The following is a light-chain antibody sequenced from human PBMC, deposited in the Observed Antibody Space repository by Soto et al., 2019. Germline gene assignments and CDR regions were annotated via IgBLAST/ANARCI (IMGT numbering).Light chain of an antibody. CDR2: KAS. J-gene: IGKJ1*01. CDR3: QQYGSSPPWT. CDR1: QSISSW. Sequence: DIQMTQSPSTLSASVGDRVTITCRASQSISSWLAWYQRKPGKAPKLLIYKASSLESGVPSRFSGSGSGTDFTLTISRLEPEDFAVYYCQQYGSSPPWTFGQGTKVDIK. V-gene: IGKV1-5*03.